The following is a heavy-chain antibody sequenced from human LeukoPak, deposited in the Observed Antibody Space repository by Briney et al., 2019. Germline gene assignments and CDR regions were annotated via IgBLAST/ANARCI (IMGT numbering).Heavy chain of an antibody. V-gene: IGHV3-43D*03. CDR1: GFTFDDYA. Sequence: GGSLRLSCAASGFTFDDYAMHWVRQAPGKGLEWVSLISWDGGSTYYADSVKGRFTISRDNSKNSLYLQMNSLRAEDTALYYCAKDIGYDSSGYPDYWGQGTLVTVSS. J-gene: IGHJ4*02. CDR2: ISWDGGST. D-gene: IGHD3-22*01. CDR3: AKDIGYDSSGYPDY.